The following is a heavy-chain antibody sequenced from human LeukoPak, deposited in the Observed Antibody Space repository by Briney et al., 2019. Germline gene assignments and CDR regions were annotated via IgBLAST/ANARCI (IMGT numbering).Heavy chain of an antibody. D-gene: IGHD5-18*01. V-gene: IGHV1-69*05. CDR3: ARDTRGGYGLMSRYYYYMDV. J-gene: IGHJ6*03. CDR2: IIPIFGTA. Sequence: GSSVKVSCKASGGTFSSYAISWVRQAPGQGLEWMGGIIPIFGTANYAQKFQGRVTITTDESTSTAYMELSSLRSEDTAVYYCARDTRGGYGLMSRYYYYMDVWGKGTTVTVSS. CDR1: GGTFSSYA.